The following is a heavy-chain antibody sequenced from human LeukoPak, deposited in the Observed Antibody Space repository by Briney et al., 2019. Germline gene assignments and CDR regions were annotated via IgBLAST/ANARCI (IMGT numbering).Heavy chain of an antibody. D-gene: IGHD3-10*01. Sequence: GGSLRLSCAASGFTFSNAWMSWVRQAPGKGLEWVSAISGSGGSTYYADSVKGRFTISRDNSKNTLYLQMNSLRAEDTAVYYCAKSARGGSGSYFYNWFDPWGQGTLVTVSS. CDR2: ISGSGGST. J-gene: IGHJ5*02. V-gene: IGHV3-23*01. CDR1: GFTFSNAW. CDR3: AKSARGGSGSYFYNWFDP.